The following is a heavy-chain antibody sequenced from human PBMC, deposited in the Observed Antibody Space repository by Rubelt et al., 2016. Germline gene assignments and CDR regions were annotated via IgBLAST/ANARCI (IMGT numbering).Heavy chain of an antibody. D-gene: IGHD3-3*01. J-gene: IGHJ4*02. CDR2: INGGNGNT. V-gene: IGHV1-3*01. Sequence: AEVEKPGASVKLSCKASGYTFTDYAMHWVRQAPGQRLEYMGWINGGNGNTKYSQKFQGRLTITRDTSASTAYMDLSSLRSEDTAGYYCAMTWSGLYSFDHWGQGALVTVSS. CDR3: AMTWSGLYSFDH. CDR1: GYTFTDYA.